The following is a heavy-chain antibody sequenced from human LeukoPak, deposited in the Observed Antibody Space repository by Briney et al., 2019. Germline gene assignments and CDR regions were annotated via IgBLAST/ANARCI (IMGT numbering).Heavy chain of an antibody. CDR2: IYPGDSDT. D-gene: IGHD6-19*01. CDR1: GYSFTSYW. V-gene: IGHV5-51*01. J-gene: IGHJ4*02. CDR3: ARKKYSSGWYLDY. Sequence: GESLKISCKGSGYSFTSYWIGWVRQLPGKGLEWMGIIYPGDSDTRYSPSFQGQVTISADKSISTAYLQWSSLKASDTAMYYCARKKYSSGWYLDYWGQGTLVTVSS.